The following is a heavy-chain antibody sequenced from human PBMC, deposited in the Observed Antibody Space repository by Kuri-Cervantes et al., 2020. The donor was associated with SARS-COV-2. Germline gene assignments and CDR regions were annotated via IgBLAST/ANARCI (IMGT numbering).Heavy chain of an antibody. V-gene: IGHV4-39*01. CDR2: TSYSGGT. D-gene: IGHD4-17*01. CDR1: GVSVSSGGSY. Sequence: SETLSLTCTVSGVSVSSGGSYWGWLRQPPGKGLEWVGTTSYSGGTYYKSSLKSRVTFSIDTPKNQFSLMLRSVTAADTAVYYCARQGPSTETTWGTFDSWGQGTLVTVSS. CDR3: ARQGPSTETTWGTFDS. J-gene: IGHJ4*02.